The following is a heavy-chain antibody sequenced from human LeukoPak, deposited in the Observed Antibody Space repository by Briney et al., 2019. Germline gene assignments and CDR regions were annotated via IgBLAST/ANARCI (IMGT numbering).Heavy chain of an antibody. Sequence: PGGSLRLSCAASGFTFSSYGMHWVRQAPGKGLDWVAVIWYDGSNKYYADSVKGRFTISRDNSKNTLYLQMNSLRAEDTAVYYCAKDSIAARPRYFDYWGQGTLVTVSS. J-gene: IGHJ4*02. CDR3: AKDSIAARPRYFDY. D-gene: IGHD6-6*01. CDR1: GFTFSSYG. CDR2: IWYDGSNK. V-gene: IGHV3-30*02.